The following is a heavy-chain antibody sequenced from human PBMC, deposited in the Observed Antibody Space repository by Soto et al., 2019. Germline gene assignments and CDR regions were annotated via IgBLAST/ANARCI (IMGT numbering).Heavy chain of an antibody. V-gene: IGHV6-1*01. CDR3: AGGTKYSSSSHAFDI. J-gene: IGHJ3*02. Sequence: SQTLPLTCAISGDSVSSNSGAWNWIRQSPSRGLEWLGRTYYRSKWYNDYAVSVKSRITINPDTSKNQFSLQLNSVTPEDTAVYYCAGGTKYSSSSHAFDIWGQGTMVTVSS. CDR2: TYYRSKWYN. D-gene: IGHD6-6*01. CDR1: GDSVSSNSGA.